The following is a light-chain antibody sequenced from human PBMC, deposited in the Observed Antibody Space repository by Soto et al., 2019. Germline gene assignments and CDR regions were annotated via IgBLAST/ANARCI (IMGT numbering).Light chain of an antibody. CDR3: TSYAGNNTYV. V-gene: IGLV2-8*01. CDR2: EVS. Sequence: QSVLTQPPSASGSPGQSVTISCTGSGSDVGGYEHVAWYQQYSGQAPKLLIYEVSKRPSGVPDRFSGSKTGDTASLTVSGLQAADEADYYCTSYAGNNTYVFGTGTKVTVL. CDR1: GSDVGGYEH. J-gene: IGLJ1*01.